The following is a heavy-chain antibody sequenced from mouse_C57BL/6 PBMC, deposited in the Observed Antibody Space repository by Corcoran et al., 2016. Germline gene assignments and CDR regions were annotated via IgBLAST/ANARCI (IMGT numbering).Heavy chain of an antibody. D-gene: IGHD2-5*01. CDR1: GYSFSSYW. CDR3: ARWRAYYSNYRGYFDY. CDR2: IYPGDGDT. V-gene: IGHV1-80*01. Sequence: QVQLQQSGAELVKPGASVKISCKASGYSFSSYWMNWVKQRPGKGLEWIGQIYPGDGDTNYNGKFKGKATLTADKSSSTAYMQLSSLTSEDSAVYFCARWRAYYSNYRGYFDYWGQGTTLTVSS. J-gene: IGHJ2*01.